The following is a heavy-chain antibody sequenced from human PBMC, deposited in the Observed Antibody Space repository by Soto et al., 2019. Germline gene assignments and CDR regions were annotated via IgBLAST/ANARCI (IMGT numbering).Heavy chain of an antibody. V-gene: IGHV1-3*05. CDR1: GYTFTSYA. CDR3: ARAWVVVTAPDY. Sequence: QVQLVQSGAEEKKPGASVKVSCKASGYTFTSYAMHWVRQAPGQRLEWMGWINAGNGNTKYSQKFQGRVTITRDTSANTAYMELSSLRSEDTAVYYCARAWVVVTAPDYWGPGTLVTVSS. CDR2: INAGNGNT. J-gene: IGHJ4*02. D-gene: IGHD2-21*02.